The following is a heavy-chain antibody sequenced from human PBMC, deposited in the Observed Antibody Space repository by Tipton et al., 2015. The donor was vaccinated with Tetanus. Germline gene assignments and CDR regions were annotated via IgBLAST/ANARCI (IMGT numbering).Heavy chain of an antibody. D-gene: IGHD3-10*01. CDR2: ISYDGSNK. Sequence: CAASGFTFSSYAMHWVRQAPGKGLEWVAVISYDGSNKYYADSVEGRFTISRDNSKNTLYLQMNSLRAEDTAVYYCARDPLTYYYGSGSPYDAFDIWGQGTMVTVSS. J-gene: IGHJ3*02. CDR1: GFTFSSYA. V-gene: IGHV3-30-3*01. CDR3: ARDPLTYYYGSGSPYDAFDI.